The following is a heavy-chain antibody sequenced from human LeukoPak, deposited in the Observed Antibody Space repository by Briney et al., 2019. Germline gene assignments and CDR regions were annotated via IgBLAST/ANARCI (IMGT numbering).Heavy chain of an antibody. CDR1: XFTFSSYA. D-gene: IGHD1-1*01. J-gene: IGHJ4*02. V-gene: IGHV3-23*01. CDR3: AKDQSNWNEGFDY. CDR2: ISGSGGST. Sequence: GGSLRLSCAASXFTFSSYAMSWVRRAPGKGLEWVSAISGSGGSTYYADSVKGRFTISRDNSKNTLYLQMNSLRAEDTAVYYCAKDQSNWNEGFDYWGQGTLVTVSS.